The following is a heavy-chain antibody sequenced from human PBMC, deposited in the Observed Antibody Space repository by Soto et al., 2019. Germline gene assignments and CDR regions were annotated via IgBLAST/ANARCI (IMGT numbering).Heavy chain of an antibody. J-gene: IGHJ6*02. D-gene: IGHD6-6*01. Sequence: GGVLRLSCAGSGFTLSSDAMRWGRPGPGEGVEGVSAISGSGGRTYYADTVKGRVTLSRDKSKKTLYLQMNSLRAEDTAVYYFAKDLIGIAARLITRYYYGMDVWGQGTTVTVSS. CDR3: AKDLIGIAARLITRYYYGMDV. V-gene: IGHV3-23*01. CDR2: ISGSGGRT. CDR1: GFTLSSDA.